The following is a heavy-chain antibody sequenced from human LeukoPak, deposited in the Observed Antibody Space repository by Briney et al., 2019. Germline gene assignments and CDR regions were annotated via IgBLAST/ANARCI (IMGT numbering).Heavy chain of an antibody. J-gene: IGHJ4*02. CDR2: ISSDGSNK. V-gene: IGHV3-30*03. CDR1: GFTFSSYD. CDR3: ARATEGLDY. Sequence: GGSLRLSCAASGFTFSSYDIHWVRQAPGKGLEWVAVISSDGSNKYYADSVKGRFTISRDNSKNTLYLQMNSLRAEDTAVYYCARATEGLDYWGRGTLVTVSS.